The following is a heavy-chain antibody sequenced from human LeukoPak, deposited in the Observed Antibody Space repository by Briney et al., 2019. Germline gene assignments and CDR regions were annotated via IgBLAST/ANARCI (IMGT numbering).Heavy chain of an antibody. CDR1: GYRFTDYY. CDR2: INPNSGGT. J-gene: IGHJ4*02. CDR3: AKPGGELLLYFDY. Sequence: GASVKVSCKASGYRFTDYYIHWVRQAPGQGLEWMGWINPNSGGTNYAQKFQGRVTMTRDTSISTAYMELSRLRSDDTAVYYCAKPGGELLLYFDYWGQGTLVTVSS. V-gene: IGHV1-2*02. D-gene: IGHD2-15*01.